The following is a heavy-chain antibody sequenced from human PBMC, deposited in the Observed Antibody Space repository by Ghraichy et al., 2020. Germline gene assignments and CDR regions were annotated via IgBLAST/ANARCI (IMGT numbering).Heavy chain of an antibody. CDR2: TYYRSKWYN. CDR3: ARGNYGMGV. CDR1: GDSVSSNRVA. Sequence: SETLSLTCAISGDSVSSNRVAWNWIRQSPWRGLEWLGRTYYRSKWYNDYALSVKGRININSDTLKNQFSLQLNSVTPDDTAVYYCARGNYGMGVWGQGTTVTVSS. V-gene: IGHV6-1*01. J-gene: IGHJ6*02.